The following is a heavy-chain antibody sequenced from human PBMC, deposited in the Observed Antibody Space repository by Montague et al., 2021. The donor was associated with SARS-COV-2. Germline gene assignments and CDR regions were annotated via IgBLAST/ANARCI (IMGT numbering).Heavy chain of an antibody. D-gene: IGHD1-26*01. J-gene: IGHJ4*01. V-gene: IGHV6-1*01. CDR3: ARTSASSDY. CDR2: N. Sequence: NDYAVSLKSRITINPDTSKNHISLQLNSVPPEDTAVYYCARTSASSDYWGQGTLVTVSS.